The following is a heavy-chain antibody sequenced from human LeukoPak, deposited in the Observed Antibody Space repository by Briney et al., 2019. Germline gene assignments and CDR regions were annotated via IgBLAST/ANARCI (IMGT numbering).Heavy chain of an antibody. Sequence: PGGSLRLSCAASGFTLSDYYMSWIRQAPGKGLEWASYISDTSSYTNYADSVKGRFTISRDNAENSLFLQMNSLRAEDTAVYYCARVSYYFDYWGHGTLVTVSS. CDR2: ISDTSSYT. CDR1: GFTLSDYY. CDR3: ARVSYYFDY. J-gene: IGHJ4*01. V-gene: IGHV3-11*05.